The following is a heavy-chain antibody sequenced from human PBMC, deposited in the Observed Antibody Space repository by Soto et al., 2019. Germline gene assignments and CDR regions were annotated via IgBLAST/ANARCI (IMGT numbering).Heavy chain of an antibody. V-gene: IGHV4-59*12. Sequence: SETLSLTCTVSGGSISSYYWSWIRQPPGKGLEWIGYIYYSGSTNYNPSLKSRVTISVDTSKNQFSLKLSSVTAADTAVYYCASSHTTVTSYYNWCQGTLLTVSS. J-gene: IGHJ4*02. D-gene: IGHD4-17*01. CDR2: IYYSGST. CDR1: GGSISSYY. CDR3: ASSHTTVTSYYN.